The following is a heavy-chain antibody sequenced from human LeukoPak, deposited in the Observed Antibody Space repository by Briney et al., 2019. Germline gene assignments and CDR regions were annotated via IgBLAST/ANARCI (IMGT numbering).Heavy chain of an antibody. Sequence: SETLSLTCAVYGGSFSGYYWSWIRQPPGKGLEWIGEINHSGSTNYNPSLKSRVTISVDTSKNQFSLKLSSVTAADTAVYYCARHQRYCSSTSCYFYGMDVWGQGTTVTVSS. CDR3: ARHQRYCSSTSCYFYGMDV. J-gene: IGHJ6*02. CDR2: INHSGST. V-gene: IGHV4-34*01. CDR1: GGSFSGYY. D-gene: IGHD2-2*01.